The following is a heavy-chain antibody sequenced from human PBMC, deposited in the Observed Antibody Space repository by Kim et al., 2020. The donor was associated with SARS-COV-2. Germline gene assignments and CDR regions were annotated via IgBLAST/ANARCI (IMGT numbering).Heavy chain of an antibody. V-gene: IGHV3-9*01. CDR3: AKVYGDKQFDAFDI. D-gene: IGHD4-17*01. Sequence: GGSLRLSCAASGFTFDDYAMHWVRQAPGKGLEWVSGISWNSGSIGYADSVKGRFTISRDNAKNSLYLQMNSLRAEDTALYYCAKVYGDKQFDAFDIWGQGTMVTVSS. CDR1: GFTFDDYA. J-gene: IGHJ3*02. CDR2: ISWNSGSI.